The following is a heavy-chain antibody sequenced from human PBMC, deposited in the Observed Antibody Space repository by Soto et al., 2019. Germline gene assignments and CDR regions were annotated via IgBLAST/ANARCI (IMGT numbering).Heavy chain of an antibody. Sequence: QIHLVQSGAEVKKPGASVKVSCKGSGYGFTTYGITWVRQAPGQGLEWMAWISAHNGNTNYAQKLQGRVTVTRDTSTSTANRELRSLTSDDTAVYYCARGRYGDYWGQGSLVTVSS. V-gene: IGHV1-18*01. J-gene: IGHJ4*02. CDR2: ISAHNGNT. CDR3: ARGRYGDY. D-gene: IGHD1-1*01. CDR1: GYGFTTYG.